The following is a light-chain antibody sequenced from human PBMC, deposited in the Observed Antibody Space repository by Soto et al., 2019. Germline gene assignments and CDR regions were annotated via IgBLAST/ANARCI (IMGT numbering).Light chain of an antibody. V-gene: IGKV1-5*01. CDR2: DAS. CDR3: HQYQSYST. J-gene: IGKJ1*01. CDR1: QNINTW. Sequence: DIQMTQSPSTLSASVGDRVTITCRASQNINTWLAWYQRKPGKAPKLLIYDASSSGSGVPSRFSGSGSGTEVTLTINDLQPDDLGSYFCHQYQSYSTFXQGTKVDIK.